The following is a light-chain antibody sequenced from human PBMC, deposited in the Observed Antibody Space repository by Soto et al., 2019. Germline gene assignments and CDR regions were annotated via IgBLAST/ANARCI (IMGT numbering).Light chain of an antibody. CDR2: EVS. J-gene: IGLJ2*01. V-gene: IGLV2-8*01. Sequence: QSALTQPPSASGSPGQSVTISCTGMSSDVGGYNYGSWYQQHPGKAPKLMIYEVSKRPSGVPDRFSGSKSGNTASLTVSGLQAEDEADYYCSSYAGANSVVFGGWTKVTVL. CDR3: SSYAGANSVV. CDR1: SSDVGGYNY.